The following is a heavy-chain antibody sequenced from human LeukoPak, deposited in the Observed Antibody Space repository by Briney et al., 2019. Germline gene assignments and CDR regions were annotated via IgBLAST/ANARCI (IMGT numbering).Heavy chain of an antibody. CDR1: GGSISSRSYY. V-gene: IGHV4-39*01. CDR2: IYYTGRT. CDR3: ANRHLGYCTGGVCPYFDY. D-gene: IGHD2-8*02. J-gene: IGHJ4*02. Sequence: SETLSLTCTVSGGSISSRSYYWGWIRQPPGKGLEWIGSIYYTGRTNYNPSLKSRVTISVDTSKNQFSLKLSSVTAADTAVYYCANRHLGYCTGGVCPYFDYWGQGTLVTVSS.